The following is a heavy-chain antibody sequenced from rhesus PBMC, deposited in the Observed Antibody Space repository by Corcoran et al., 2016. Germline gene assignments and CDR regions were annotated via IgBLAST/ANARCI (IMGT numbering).Heavy chain of an antibody. D-gene: IGHD3-16*01. CDR2: ISGSSGST. J-gene: IGHJ4*01. V-gene: IGHV4-65*01. CDR3: ARAHYYSGSSLDY. CDR1: GGSVSSSNW. Sequence: QVQLQESGPGLVKPSETLSLTCAVSGGSVSSSNWCSWIRQPPGKGLEWIGYISGSSGSTYYNPSLKSRVTISTDTSKNQFSLKLSSVTAADTAVYYCARAHYYSGSSLDYWGQGVLVTVSS.